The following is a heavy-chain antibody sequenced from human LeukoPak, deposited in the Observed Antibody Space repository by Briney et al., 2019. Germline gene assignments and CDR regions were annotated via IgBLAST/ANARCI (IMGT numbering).Heavy chain of an antibody. J-gene: IGHJ4*02. Sequence: PGGSLRLSCAASGFTFSSYSMNWVRQAPGKGLEWVSYISSSGSTIYYADSVKGRFTISRDNAKNSLYLQMNSLRAEDTAVYYCARSSGWLVTLPDYWGQGTLVTVSS. V-gene: IGHV3-48*04. D-gene: IGHD6-19*01. CDR3: ARSSGWLVTLPDY. CDR2: ISSSGSTI. CDR1: GFTFSSYS.